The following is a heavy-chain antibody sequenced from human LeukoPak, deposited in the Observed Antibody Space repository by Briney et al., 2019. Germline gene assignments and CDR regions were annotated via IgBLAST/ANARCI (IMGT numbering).Heavy chain of an antibody. CDR3: AKVKSFGYWFFDL. D-gene: IGHD3-16*01. J-gene: IGHJ2*01. CDR2: IYIGDSDP. Sequence: RGESLKISCQGSGYSFSTSWIAWVRQAPGKGLEWVSSIYIGDSDPRYSPSFQGHVTMSADKSVNTASLQWSSLQGSDTGIYYCAKVKSFGYWFFDLWGRGTLVAVSS. CDR1: GYSFSTSW. V-gene: IGHV5-51*01.